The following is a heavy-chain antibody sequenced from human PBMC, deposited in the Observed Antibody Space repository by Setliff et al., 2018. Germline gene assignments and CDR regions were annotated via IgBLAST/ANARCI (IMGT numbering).Heavy chain of an antibody. CDR2: MYGGGTT. CDR3: AKDRVPDGYWDFDY. J-gene: IGHJ4*02. CDR1: GFIINSYS. Sequence: GSLRLSCAASGFIINSYSMTWVRQAPGKGLEWVSGMYGGGTTFYADSVKGRFTISRDISENTLYLQMNSLRPEDTAVYYCAKDRVPDGYWDFDYWGQGILVTVSS. D-gene: IGHD4-17*01. V-gene: IGHV3-23*01.